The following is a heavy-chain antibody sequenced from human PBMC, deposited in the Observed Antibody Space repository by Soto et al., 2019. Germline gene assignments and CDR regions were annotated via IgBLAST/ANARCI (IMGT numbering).Heavy chain of an antibody. Sequence: QLQLQESGSGLVKPSQTLSLTCAVSGGSISSCGYYWSWIRQPPGKGLEWIAYIDHSGSTYYNPSLKCRVTISVDRSTNQFYLKLSSMTAADTSVYYCARVPYPWGHGTLVTVSS. CDR3: ARVPYP. V-gene: IGHV4-30-2*01. J-gene: IGHJ5*02. CDR2: IDHSGST. CDR1: GGSISSCGYY.